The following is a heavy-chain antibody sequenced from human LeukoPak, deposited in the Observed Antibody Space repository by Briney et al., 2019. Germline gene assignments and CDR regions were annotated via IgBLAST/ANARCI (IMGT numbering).Heavy chain of an antibody. J-gene: IGHJ5*02. V-gene: IGHV3-74*01. Sequence: GGSLRLSCAASGLTLSSYWMDWVRQAPGKGLVWVSPINGDGSTTTYADSVKGRFTISRDNAKNTLYVQMNSLRVEDTAVYYCARDLDGSGNYHWFDPWGQGTLVTVSS. CDR2: INGDGSTT. CDR3: ARDLDGSGNYHWFDP. CDR1: GLTLSSYW. D-gene: IGHD3-10*01.